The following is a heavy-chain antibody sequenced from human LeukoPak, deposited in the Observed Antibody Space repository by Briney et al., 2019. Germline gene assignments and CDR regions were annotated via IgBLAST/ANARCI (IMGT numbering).Heavy chain of an antibody. CDR2: FRWDGGSK. J-gene: IGHJ6*03. D-gene: IGHD4-11*01. Sequence: GGSLILSCSASGFPLEDYTMHWVRQAPGKGLEWVSLFRWDGGSKYYADSVKGRFTVSRDNSKNSLYLQMNSLRTGDTALYYCVKGKETVAENYYMDVWGKGTTVTVSS. V-gene: IGHV3-43*01. CDR1: GFPLEDYT. CDR3: VKGKETVAENYYMDV.